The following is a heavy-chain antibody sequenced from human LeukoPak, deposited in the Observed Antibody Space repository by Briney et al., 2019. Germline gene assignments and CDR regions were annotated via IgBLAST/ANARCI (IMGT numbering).Heavy chain of an antibody. D-gene: IGHD5-12*01. CDR2: TNWNGGST. CDR3: AKDRGNMATISLFSY. CDR1: GFTFDDYV. V-gene: IGHV3-20*04. Sequence: GGSLRLSCTASGFTFDDYVMSWVRQAPGKGLEWVAGTNWNGGSTGYVDSVEGRFTISRDNAKNSLYLQMNSLRAEDTALYYCAKDRGNMATISLFSYWGQGTLVTVSS. J-gene: IGHJ4*02.